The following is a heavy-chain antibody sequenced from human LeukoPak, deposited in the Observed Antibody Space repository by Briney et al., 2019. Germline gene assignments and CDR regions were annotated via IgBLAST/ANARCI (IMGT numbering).Heavy chain of an antibody. D-gene: IGHD1-26*01. CDR2: IYHTGST. V-gene: IGHV4-4*02. CDR3: ASATNARGTSIDY. CDR1: GGSISNGNW. J-gene: IGHJ4*02. Sequence: SGTLSLTCGVSGGSISNGNWWSWVRQPPGKGLEWTGEIYHTGSTNYNPSLKSRVTISVDTSKNQFSLKLSSVTAADTAVYYCASATNARGTSIDYWGQGTLVTVSS.